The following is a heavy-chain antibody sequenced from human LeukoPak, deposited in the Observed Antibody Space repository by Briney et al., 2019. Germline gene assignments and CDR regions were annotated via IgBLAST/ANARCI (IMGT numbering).Heavy chain of an antibody. CDR1: GFTFSGYA. Sequence: GGSLRLSCAASGFTFSGYAMSWVRQAPGKGLEWVSAISGSGGSTYYADSVKGRFTISRDNSKNTLYLQMNSLRAEDTAVYYCAKGQWLVEGFDYWGQGTLVTVSS. J-gene: IGHJ4*02. V-gene: IGHV3-23*01. CDR3: AKGQWLVEGFDY. D-gene: IGHD6-19*01. CDR2: ISGSGGST.